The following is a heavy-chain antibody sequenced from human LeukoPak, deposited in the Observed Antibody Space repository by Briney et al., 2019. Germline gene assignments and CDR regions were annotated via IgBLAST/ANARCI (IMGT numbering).Heavy chain of an antibody. V-gene: IGHV1-69*01. Sequence: SSEKVSCKASGGTFNRYAISWVRQAPGQGPQWMGAITPIFGAPNYAQRFQGRLKITADASTSTAYMELSRLTSDDTAIYYCARDAALYGNRDYYYLYRGQGTLVTVSS. CDR1: GGTFNRYA. CDR2: ITPIFGAP. D-gene: IGHD2/OR15-2a*01. CDR3: ARDAALYGNRDYYYLY. J-gene: IGHJ4*02.